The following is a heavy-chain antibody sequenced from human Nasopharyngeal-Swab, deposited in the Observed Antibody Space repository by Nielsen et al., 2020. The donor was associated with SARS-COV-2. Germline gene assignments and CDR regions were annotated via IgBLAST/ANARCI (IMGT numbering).Heavy chain of an antibody. CDR2: IWHDGSDQ. J-gene: IGHJ3*02. V-gene: IGHV3-33*01. Sequence: VRQAPGKGLEWAAVIWHDGSDQRYAESVKGRFTISRDNSKNTLYMQMNSLGAEDTAVYYCARDDDSGSYSDAFDIWGQGTMVTVSS. CDR3: ARDDDSGSYSDAFDI. D-gene: IGHD1-26*01.